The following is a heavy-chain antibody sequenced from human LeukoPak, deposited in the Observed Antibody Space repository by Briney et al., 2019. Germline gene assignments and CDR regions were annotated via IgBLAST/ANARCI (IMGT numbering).Heavy chain of an antibody. CDR3: ARDPYSDPGFDY. CDR2: IKQDGSEK. Sequence: GSLRLSCAASGFTFSSYWMSWVRQAPGKGLEWVANIKQDGSEKYYVDSVKGRFTISRDNARNSLYLQMDSLRAEDAAVYYCARDPYSDPGFDYWGQGTLVTVSS. CDR1: GFTFSSYW. V-gene: IGHV3-7*01. D-gene: IGHD1-26*01. J-gene: IGHJ4*02.